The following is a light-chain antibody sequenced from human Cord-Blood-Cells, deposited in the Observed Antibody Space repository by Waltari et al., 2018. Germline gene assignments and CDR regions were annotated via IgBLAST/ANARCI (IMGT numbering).Light chain of an antibody. Sequence: DIQMTQSPSSLSASVGDRVTITCRASQGIGNYLAWYQQKPGKVPKLLIYAASTLQSGVPSTFSGSGSGAEFTLNISSLQPEDVSTYDCQKYNSAPHTFGQGTKVEIK. V-gene: IGKV1-27*01. CDR3: QKYNSAPHT. CDR1: QGIGNY. J-gene: IGKJ1*01. CDR2: AAS.